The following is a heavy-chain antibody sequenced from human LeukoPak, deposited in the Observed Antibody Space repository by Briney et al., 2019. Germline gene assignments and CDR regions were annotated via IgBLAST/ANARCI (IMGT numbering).Heavy chain of an antibody. J-gene: IGHJ3*02. CDR1: GGSISSYY. D-gene: IGHD3-10*01. CDR3: ARRAVLLWFGESPDAFDI. Sequence: SETLSLTCTVSGGSISSYYWSWIRQPPGKGLEWIGYIYYSGSTNYNPSLKSRVTISVDTSKNQFSLKLSSVTAAATAVYYCARRAVLLWFGESPDAFDIWGQGTMVTVSS. V-gene: IGHV4-59*08. CDR2: IYYSGST.